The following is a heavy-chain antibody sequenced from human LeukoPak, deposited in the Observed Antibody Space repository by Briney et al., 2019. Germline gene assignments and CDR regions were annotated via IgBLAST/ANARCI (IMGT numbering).Heavy chain of an antibody. Sequence: GGSLRLSCAAPGFTLSTYTMNWVRQAPGKGLQWFSYISSSSSTIYYADSVKGRFTISGDNAKNSLYLQMNSLRDEDTAVYYCAREYSSSSGRAFDIWGQGTMVTVSS. CDR3: AREYSSSSGRAFDI. J-gene: IGHJ3*02. CDR1: GFTLSTYT. V-gene: IGHV3-48*02. CDR2: ISSSSSTI. D-gene: IGHD6-6*01.